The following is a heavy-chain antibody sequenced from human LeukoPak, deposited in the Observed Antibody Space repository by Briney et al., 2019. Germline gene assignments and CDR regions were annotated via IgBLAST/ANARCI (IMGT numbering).Heavy chain of an antibody. Sequence: SVKVSCKXSGGTFSSYTISWVRQAPGQGLEWMGRIIPILGIANYAQKFQGRVTITADKSTSTAYMELSSLRSEDTAVYYCARHDYDFWSGYHYYMDVWGKGTTVTVSS. CDR3: ARHDYDFWSGYHYYMDV. J-gene: IGHJ6*03. D-gene: IGHD3-3*01. V-gene: IGHV1-69*02. CDR1: GGTFSSYT. CDR2: IIPILGIA.